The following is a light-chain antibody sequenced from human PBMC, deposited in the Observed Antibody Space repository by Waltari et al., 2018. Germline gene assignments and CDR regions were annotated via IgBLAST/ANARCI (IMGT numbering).Light chain of an antibody. J-gene: IGKJ2*01. Sequence: TQSPATLSISPGATATLSCRASQSVSTNLAWYQQKLGQAPRLLISAASTRATGVPVRFSGSGSGTEFTLSISSLQSEDFAVYYCQQYDKWPPRYTFGPGTKLEMK. CDR1: QSVSTN. CDR2: AAS. V-gene: IGKV3-15*01. CDR3: QQYDKWPPRYT.